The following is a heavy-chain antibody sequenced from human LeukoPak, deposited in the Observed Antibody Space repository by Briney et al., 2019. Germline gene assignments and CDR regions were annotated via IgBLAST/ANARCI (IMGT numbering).Heavy chain of an antibody. D-gene: IGHD6-25*01. CDR1: GFTFDDYA. CDR3: AKDIAATYYYYGMDV. J-gene: IGHJ6*02. Sequence: PGGSLRLSCAASGFTFDDYAMHWVRQAPGKGLEWVSGISWNSGSIDYADSVKGRFTISRDNAKNSLYLQVNSLRAEDTALYYCAKDIAATYYYYGMDVWGQGTTVTVSS. CDR2: ISWNSGSI. V-gene: IGHV3-9*01.